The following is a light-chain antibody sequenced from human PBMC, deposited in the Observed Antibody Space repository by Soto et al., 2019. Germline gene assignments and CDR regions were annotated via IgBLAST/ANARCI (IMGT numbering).Light chain of an antibody. Sequence: QSALTQPPSASGSPGQSVTVSCTGIGGDVRDSNYVSWYQQHPGKAPKLIIYEVTKRPSGVPDRFSGSKSGNTASLTVSGXXXXXXAXYYCLAGNNNRVFGTGTKLTVL. CDR1: GGDVRDSNY. CDR2: EVT. J-gene: IGLJ1*01. V-gene: IGLV2-8*01. CDR3: LAGNNNRV.